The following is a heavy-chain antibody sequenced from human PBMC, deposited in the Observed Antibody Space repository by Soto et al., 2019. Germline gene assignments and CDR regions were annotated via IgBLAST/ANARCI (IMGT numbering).Heavy chain of an antibody. D-gene: IGHD6-19*01. CDR2: IFSIDEK. CDR1: GFSLSNARMG. J-gene: IGHJ4*02. V-gene: IGHV2-26*01. CDR3: ARIVWEMEYSSGWYSYFDS. Sequence: QVTFKESGPVLVKPTETLTLTCTVSGFSLSNARMGVSWIRQPPGKALEWRAHIFSIDEKSYSTSLKSRLTISKDTAKSQVVLTMTNMDPVDTATYYCARIVWEMEYSSGWYSYFDSWGQGTLVTFSS.